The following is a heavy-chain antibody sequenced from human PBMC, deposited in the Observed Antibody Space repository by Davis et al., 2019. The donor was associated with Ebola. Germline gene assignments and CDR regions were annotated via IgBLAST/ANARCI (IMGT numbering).Heavy chain of an antibody. CDR3: ARRRDYDAFDI. CDR2: INPNSGGT. J-gene: IGHJ3*02. D-gene: IGHD2-21*01. CDR1: GDTFTGYY. V-gene: IGHV1-2*04. Sequence: AASVKVSCKASGDTFTGYYMHWVRQAPGQGLEWMGWINPNSGGTNYAQKFQGWVTMTRDTSISTAYMELSRLRSDDTAVYYCARRRDYDAFDIWGQGTMVTVSS.